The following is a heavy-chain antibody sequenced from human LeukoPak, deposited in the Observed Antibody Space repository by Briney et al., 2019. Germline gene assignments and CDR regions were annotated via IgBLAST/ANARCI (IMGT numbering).Heavy chain of an antibody. CDR3: ARDTATMGYYYGMDV. V-gene: IGHV4-61*02. D-gene: IGHD2-15*01. Sequence: SETLSLTCTVSGGSIGSGSYYWSWIRQPAGKGLEWIGRIYTSGSTNYNPSLKSRVTISVDTSKNQFSLKLSSVTAADTAVYYCARDTATMGYYYGMDVWGQGTTVTVSS. J-gene: IGHJ6*02. CDR1: GGSIGSGSYY. CDR2: IYTSGST.